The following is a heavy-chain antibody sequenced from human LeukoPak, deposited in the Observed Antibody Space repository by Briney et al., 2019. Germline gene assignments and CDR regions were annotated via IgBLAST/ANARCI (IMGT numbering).Heavy chain of an antibody. V-gene: IGHV4-59*11. CDR3: ARWRDSYRAFDS. D-gene: IGHD2-15*01. CDR1: GASLTNHC. J-gene: IGHJ4*02. Sequence: SETLSLTCTVSGASLTNHCWTWIRQPPGKGLEWIGYICHSGETNSNPSLKTRVIESVDTSKNQFSLKLTSVTPADTAVYLCARWRDSYRAFDSWGQGTLVTVSS. CDR2: ICHSGET.